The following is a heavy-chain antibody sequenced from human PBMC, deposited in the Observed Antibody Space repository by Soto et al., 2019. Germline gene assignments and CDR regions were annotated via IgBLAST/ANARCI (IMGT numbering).Heavy chain of an antibody. CDR2: ISGSGGST. J-gene: IGHJ5*02. D-gene: IGHD6-19*01. V-gene: IGHV3-23*01. CDR1: GFTFSSYA. CDR3: AKLIVSSGWYSAGGGNWFDP. Sequence: PGGSLRLSCAASGFTFSSYAMSWVRQAPGKGLEWVSAISGSGGSTYYADSVKGRFTISRDNSKNTLYLQMNSLRAEDTAVYYCAKLIVSSGWYSAGGGNWFDPWGQGTLVTVSS.